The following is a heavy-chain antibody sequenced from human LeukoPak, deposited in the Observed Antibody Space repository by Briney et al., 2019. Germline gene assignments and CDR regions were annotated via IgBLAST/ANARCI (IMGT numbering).Heavy chain of an antibody. D-gene: IGHD2/OR15-2a*01. Sequence: SETLSLTCTVSGGSISTYYWTWIRQPPGKGLEWIGHIYDNGRTRSNPSLKSRVIVSVDTSKNQFSLKLNSVTAADTAVYFCRVTTNVSNYIDVWGKGTTVIVSS. V-gene: IGHV4-59*01. J-gene: IGHJ6*03. CDR1: GGSISTYY. CDR2: IYDNGRT. CDR3: RVTTNVSNYIDV.